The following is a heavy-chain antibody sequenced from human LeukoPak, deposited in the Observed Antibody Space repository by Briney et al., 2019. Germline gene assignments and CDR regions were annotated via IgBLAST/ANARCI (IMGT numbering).Heavy chain of an antibody. CDR2: IYYFGST. Sequence: NPSQTLSLTCTVSGGSITSGGYYWSWIRQPPGKGLEWIGYIYYFGSTYYNPSLKSRVTISVDTSKNQFSLKVSSVTAADTAVYYCAIKGNTDAFDIWGQGTMVTVSS. V-gene: IGHV4-30-4*01. CDR3: AIKGNTDAFDI. CDR1: GGSITSGGYY. D-gene: IGHD1/OR15-1a*01. J-gene: IGHJ3*02.